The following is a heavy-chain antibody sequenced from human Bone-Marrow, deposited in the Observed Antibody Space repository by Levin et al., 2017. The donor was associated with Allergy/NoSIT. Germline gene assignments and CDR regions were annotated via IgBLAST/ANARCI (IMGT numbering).Heavy chain of an antibody. CDR1: GFTFTSHY. CDR3: ARQELSGFHFDY. CDR2: ISADGGDK. J-gene: IGHJ4*02. V-gene: IGHV3-30*04. Sequence: GESLKISCKASGFTFTSHYFHWIRQAPGKGLEWVTLISADGGDKYYADAVKGRFTISRDNFKETVILQMDSLRGDDTAVYYCARQELSGFHFDYWGQGARVTVSS. D-gene: IGHD5-12*01.